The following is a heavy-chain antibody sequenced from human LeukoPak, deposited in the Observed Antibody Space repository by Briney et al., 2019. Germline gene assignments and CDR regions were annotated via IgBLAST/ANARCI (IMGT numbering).Heavy chain of an antibody. J-gene: IGHJ4*02. D-gene: IGHD6-19*01. CDR2: IRSKANSYAT. V-gene: IGHV3-73*01. Sequence: GGSLRLSCAASGLTFSGSAMHWVRQAPGKGLEWVGRIRSKANSYATAYAASVEGRFTISRDDSKNTAYLQMNSLKTEDTSVYYCTRQSSSGWYYDYWGQGTLVTVSS. CDR3: TRQSSSGWYYDY. CDR1: GLTFSGSA.